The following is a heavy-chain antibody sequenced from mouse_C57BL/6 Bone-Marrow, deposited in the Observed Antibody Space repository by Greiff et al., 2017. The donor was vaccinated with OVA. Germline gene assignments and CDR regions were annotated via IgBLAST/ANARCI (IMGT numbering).Heavy chain of an antibody. D-gene: IGHD1-1*01. J-gene: IGHJ4*01. CDR3: AKRDYYGSSCYAMDY. V-gene: IGHV1-64*01. CDR1: GYTFTSYW. Sequence: QAQLQQPGAELVKPGASVKLSCKASGYTFTSYWMHWVKQRPGQGLEWIGMIHPNSGSTNYNEKFKSKATLTVDKSSSTAYMQLSSLTSEDSAVYYCAKRDYYGSSCYAMDYWGQGTSVTVSS. CDR2: IHPNSGST.